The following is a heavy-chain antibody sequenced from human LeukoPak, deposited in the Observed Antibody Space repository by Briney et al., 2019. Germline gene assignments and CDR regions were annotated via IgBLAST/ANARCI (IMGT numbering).Heavy chain of an antibody. V-gene: IGHV4-34*01. Sequence: SETLSLTCAVYGGSFSGYYWTWVRQPPGKGLEWIGEINHSGSTNYNPSLTSRVTISVDTSKNQFSLNLRSVTAADTAVYYCARGPVDAAMVPLIDYWGRGTLVTVSS. CDR1: GGSFSGYY. J-gene: IGHJ4*02. CDR2: INHSGST. CDR3: ARGPVDAAMVPLIDY. D-gene: IGHD5-18*01.